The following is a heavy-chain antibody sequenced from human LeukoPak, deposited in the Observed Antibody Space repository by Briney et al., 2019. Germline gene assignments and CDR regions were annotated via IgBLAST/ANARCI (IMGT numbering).Heavy chain of an antibody. V-gene: IGHV3-53*01. CDR3: ATTKGSSFDY. J-gene: IGHJ4*02. Sequence: GGSLRLSCAASGFTVSSNYMSWVRQAPGKGLEWVSIIYSGGNTYYADSVKGRFTTSRDNSKNTLYLQMNSLRVEDTAVYYCATTKGSSFDYWGQGTLVTVSS. CDR2: IYSGGNT. CDR1: GFTVSSNY. D-gene: IGHD2-8*01.